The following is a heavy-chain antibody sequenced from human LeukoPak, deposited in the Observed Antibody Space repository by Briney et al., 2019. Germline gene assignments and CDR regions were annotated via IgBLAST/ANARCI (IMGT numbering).Heavy chain of an antibody. Sequence: ASVKVSCRASGYTFTGHFLHWVRQAPGQGLEWMAWIDPNNGDTHYAQNFQGRITVTRDTSISTVYMELSRLTSDDTAVYYCARDPYSSSTFDPWGQGTLVTVSS. J-gene: IGHJ5*02. D-gene: IGHD6-13*01. CDR1: GYTFTGHF. CDR3: ARDPYSSSTFDP. CDR2: IDPNNGDT. V-gene: IGHV1-2*02.